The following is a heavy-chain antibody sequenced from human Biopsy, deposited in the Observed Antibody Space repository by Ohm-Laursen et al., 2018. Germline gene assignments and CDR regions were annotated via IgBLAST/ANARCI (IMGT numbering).Heavy chain of an antibody. CDR3: ARVFGGAYYSYAFDI. CDR1: DYTFYSYG. Sequence: ASVKVSCKASDYTFYSYGITWVRRAPGQGLEWMGWITADEKNPAPKFQGRVTMTTDMSTSTAYMELRGLKSDDTAVYYCARVFGGAYYSYAFDIWGQGTLVIVSS. V-gene: IGHV1-18*04. J-gene: IGHJ3*02. D-gene: IGHD1-26*01. CDR2: ITADEK.